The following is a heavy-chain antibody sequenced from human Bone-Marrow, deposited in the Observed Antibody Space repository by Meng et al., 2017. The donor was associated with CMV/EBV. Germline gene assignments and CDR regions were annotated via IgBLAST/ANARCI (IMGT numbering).Heavy chain of an antibody. CDR1: GFIFSNYG. D-gene: IGHD3-3*01. CDR2: IRYDGSNK. J-gene: IGHJ5*02. CDR3: AKAAFGAVIIPWFDP. Sequence: SGFIFSNYGMHWVRQAPGKGLEWVAFIRYDGSNKYYADSVKGRFTISRDNSKNTLYLQMNSLTTEDTAMYYCAKAAFGAVIIPWFDPWGQGTLVTVSS. V-gene: IGHV3-30*02.